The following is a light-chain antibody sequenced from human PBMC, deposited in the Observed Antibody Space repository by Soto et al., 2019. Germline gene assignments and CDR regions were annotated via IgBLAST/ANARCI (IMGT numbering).Light chain of an antibody. CDR3: QEYIQWPPGM. CDR2: DTS. V-gene: IGKV3-15*01. J-gene: IGKJ1*01. CDR1: QFVSSR. Sequence: DIVVTQSPATLSASPGERVNLCCRASQFVSSRLAWYQQRPGQVPRLLIYDTSTRAPGISARFSGSGSGTEFTLTISSLQSEDFAVYYCQEYIQWPPGMFGPGTKVDIK.